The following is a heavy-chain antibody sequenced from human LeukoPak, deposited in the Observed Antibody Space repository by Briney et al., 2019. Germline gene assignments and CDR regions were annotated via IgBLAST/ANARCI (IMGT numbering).Heavy chain of an antibody. D-gene: IGHD3-22*01. Sequence: SVKVSCKASGGTFSSYAINWVRQAPGQGLEWMGRIIPIFIIPNYAQKFQGRVTITADKSTSTAYMELSSLRSEDTAVYYCATVDYYDSSGYLDYWGQGTLVTVSS. CDR2: IIPIFIIP. CDR3: ATVDYYDSSGYLDY. J-gene: IGHJ4*02. V-gene: IGHV1-69*04. CDR1: GGTFSSYA.